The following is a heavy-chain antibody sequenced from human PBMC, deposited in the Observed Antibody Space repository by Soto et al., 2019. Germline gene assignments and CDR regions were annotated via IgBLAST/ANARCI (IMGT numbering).Heavy chain of an antibody. Sequence: SETLSLTCTFSGGSIISGDYYWSWIRQPPGKGLEWIGYIYYSGSTYYNPSLKSRVTISVDTSKNQFSLKLSSVTAADTAVYYCARVVFTMVRGVNYYYGMDVWGQGTTVTVSS. CDR2: IYYSGST. D-gene: IGHD3-10*01. V-gene: IGHV4-30-4*01. CDR1: GGSIISGDYY. CDR3: ARVVFTMVRGVNYYYGMDV. J-gene: IGHJ6*02.